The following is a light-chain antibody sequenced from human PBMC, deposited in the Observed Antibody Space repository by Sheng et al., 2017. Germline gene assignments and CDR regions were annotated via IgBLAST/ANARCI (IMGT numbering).Light chain of an antibody. CDR1: QNIDTF. V-gene: IGKV1-33*01. CDR2: DAS. Sequence: DIQMTQSPSSLSASVGDRVTITCRAGQNIDTFLNWYQQKPGKAPKLLIFDASTLYPGVPSRFSGGGTGTDYTLTISSLQPEDAATYYCQQYDNLEISFGQGTRLEIE. CDR3: QQYDNLEIS. J-gene: IGKJ5*01.